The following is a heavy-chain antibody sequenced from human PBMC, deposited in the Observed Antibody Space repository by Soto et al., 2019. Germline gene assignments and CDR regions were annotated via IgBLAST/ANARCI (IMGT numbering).Heavy chain of an antibody. V-gene: IGHV3-21*01. J-gene: IGHJ3*02. CDR2: ISSSSSYI. CDR1: GFTFSSYS. CDR3: ARDFLKGSPGAFDI. Sequence: PGGSLRLSCAASGFTFSSYSMNWVRQAPGKGLEWVSSISSSSSYIYYADSVKGRFTISRDNAKNSLYLQMNSLRAEDTAVYYCARDFLKGSPGAFDIWGQGTMVTVS. D-gene: IGHD3-3*01.